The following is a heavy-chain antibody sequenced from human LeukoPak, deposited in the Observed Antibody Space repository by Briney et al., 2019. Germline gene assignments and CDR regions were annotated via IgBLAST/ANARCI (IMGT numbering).Heavy chain of an antibody. CDR2: IYYSGST. CDR3: ARLRGYSYGRGYFDY. J-gene: IGHJ4*02. V-gene: IGHV4-39*01. D-gene: IGHD5-18*01. CDR1: GGSISSSSYY. Sequence: SETLSLTCTVSGGSISSSSYYWGWIRQPPGKGLEWIGSIYYSGSTYYNPSLKTRVTISEDTSKNQFSLKLSSVTAADTAVYYCARLRGYSYGRGYFDYWGQGTLVTVSS.